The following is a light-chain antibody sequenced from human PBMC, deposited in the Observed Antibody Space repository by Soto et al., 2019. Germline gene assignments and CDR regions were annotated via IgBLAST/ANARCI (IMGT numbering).Light chain of an antibody. CDR3: NSYTTSSTFV. CDR1: SSDVGGYHY. J-gene: IGLJ3*02. CDR2: EVN. Sequence: QSALTQPASVSGSPGQSITISCTGTSSDVGGYHYVSWFQQHPGKAPKLLIYEVNNRPSGVSNRFSGSKSGNTASLTISGLQAEDEADYYCNSYTTSSTFVFGGGTKLTVL. V-gene: IGLV2-14*01.